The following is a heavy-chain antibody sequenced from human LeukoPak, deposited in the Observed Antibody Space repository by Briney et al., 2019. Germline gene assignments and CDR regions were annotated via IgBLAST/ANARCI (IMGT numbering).Heavy chain of an antibody. CDR1: GYTFTHQW. J-gene: IGHJ4*02. CDR3: ARHSDVIGAI. V-gene: IGHV5-51*01. Sequence: GESLKISCKASGYTFTHQWIGWVRQKSGSGLEWMGLIYPRDSDTRYSPSFQGHVTISADTSINTAYLEWGRLEASDTGIYYCARHSDVIGAIWGQGTLVTVS. D-gene: IGHD3-10*01. CDR2: IYPRDSDT.